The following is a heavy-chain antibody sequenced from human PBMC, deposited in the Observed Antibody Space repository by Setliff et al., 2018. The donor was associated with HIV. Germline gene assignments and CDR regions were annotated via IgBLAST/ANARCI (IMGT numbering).Heavy chain of an antibody. CDR2: IYPGDSDT. V-gene: IGHV5-51*01. J-gene: IGHJ4*02. D-gene: IGHD3-9*01. CDR1: GYSFTTYW. Sequence: PGESLKISCKASGYSFTTYWIGWVRQMPGKGLEWMGIIYPGDSDTRYSPSFQGQVPISADKSISTAYLQWSSLKASDTAMYYCASGRKKNYDLFTGYYRILGVDFDYWGQGTLVTVSS. CDR3: ASGRKKNYDLFTGYYRILGVDFDY.